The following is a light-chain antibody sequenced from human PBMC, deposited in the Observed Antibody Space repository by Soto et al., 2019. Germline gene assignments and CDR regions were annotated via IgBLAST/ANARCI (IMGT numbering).Light chain of an antibody. CDR1: QGLKF. V-gene: IGKV1-12*01. J-gene: IGKJ5*01. CDR2: EAT. CDR3: QQRSNWPQIT. Sequence: DIHITQSPSSLSASVGDTVTITCRASQGLKFLAWYQQKPGKAPRLLIYEATNLQSGVPPRFSGSGSGTDFTLTISSLQPEDFAVYYCQQRSNWPQITFGQGTRLEIK.